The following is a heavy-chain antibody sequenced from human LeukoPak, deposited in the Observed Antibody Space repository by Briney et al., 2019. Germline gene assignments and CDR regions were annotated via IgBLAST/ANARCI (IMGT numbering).Heavy chain of an antibody. J-gene: IGHJ4*02. Sequence: ASVKVSCKASGYTFTGYYMHWVRQAPGKGLGWMGGINPNSGGTNYARKFQGRVTMTRDTSISTAYMELSRLRSDDTAVYYCARDRTRTGYSSGWYHDYWGQGTLVTVSS. V-gene: IGHV1-2*02. CDR3: ARDRTRTGYSSGWYHDY. D-gene: IGHD6-19*01. CDR2: INPNSGGT. CDR1: GYTFTGYY.